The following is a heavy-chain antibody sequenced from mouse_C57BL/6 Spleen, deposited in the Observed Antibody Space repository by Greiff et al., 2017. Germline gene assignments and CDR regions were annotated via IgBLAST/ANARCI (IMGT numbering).Heavy chain of an antibody. D-gene: IGHD3-2*02. J-gene: IGHJ3*01. CDR1: GFNIKDYY. CDR2: IDPEDGDT. Sequence: VQLQQSGAELVRPGASVKLSCTASGFNIKDYYMHWVKQRPEQGLEWIGRIDPEDGDTEYAPQFQGKAHMTADTSSNTAYLQHSSLTSEDTAVYYCTTGSSGYGWFAYWGKGTLVTVSA. V-gene: IGHV14-1*01. CDR3: TTGSSGYGWFAY.